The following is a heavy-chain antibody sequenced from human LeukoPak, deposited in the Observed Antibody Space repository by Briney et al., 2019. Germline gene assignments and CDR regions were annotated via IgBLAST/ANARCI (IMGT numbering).Heavy chain of an antibody. J-gene: IGHJ5*02. D-gene: IGHD6-19*01. V-gene: IGHV3-9*01. CDR3: AKSREQFWFDP. CDR2: INWNSGSI. CDR1: GFTFDDYA. Sequence: GGSLRLSCAASGFTFDDYAMHWVRQAPGKGLEWVSGINWNSGSIDYADSVKGRFTISRDNAKNSLYLQMNSLRAEDTAVYYCAKSREQFWFDPWGQGTLVTVSS.